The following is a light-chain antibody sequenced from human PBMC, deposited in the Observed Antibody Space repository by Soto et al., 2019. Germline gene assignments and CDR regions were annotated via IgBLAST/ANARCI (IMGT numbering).Light chain of an antibody. CDR3: QQYNSYPWT. CDR1: QSISSW. CDR2: KAS. Sequence: DIQMTQSPSTLSASVGDRVTITCRASQSISSWLAWYQQKPGKAPKLLIYKASSLESGVPSRFSGSGSCTEFTLTIISLQPDDFATYYCQQYNSYPWTFGQGTKVEIK. V-gene: IGKV1-5*03. J-gene: IGKJ1*01.